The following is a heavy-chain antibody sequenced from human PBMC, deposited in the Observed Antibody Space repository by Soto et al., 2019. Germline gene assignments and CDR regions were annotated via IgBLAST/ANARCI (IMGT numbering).Heavy chain of an antibody. CDR2: IGAAGDP. CDR3: AKSLSDSLTSFDS. CDR1: GFTFSIFD. J-gene: IGHJ5*01. Sequence: GGSLRLSCAASGFTFSIFDMHWVRQAPGKGLEWVSAIGAAGDPHYSGSVKGRFIISRQNAKNSLYLQMNSLTVGDTAVYYCAKSLSDSLTSFDSWGQGTLVTVSS. D-gene: IGHD2-21*02. V-gene: IGHV3-13*05.